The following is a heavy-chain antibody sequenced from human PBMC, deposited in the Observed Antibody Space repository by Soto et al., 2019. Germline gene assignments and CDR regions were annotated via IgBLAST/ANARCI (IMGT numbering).Heavy chain of an antibody. J-gene: IGHJ3*01. CDR2: LYDIDGS. D-gene: IGHD1-1*01. CDR3: ATWHEREHAYDV. Sequence: DVQLVESGGGLIQPGESLRLSCGAFGFTISGKKYVAWVRQAPGKGLEWVSALYDIDGSFYADSVKGRCTTSSDSSKTTVYLQMNDLRPDDTAVYYCATWHEREHAYDVWGLGTTVTVSS. CDR1: GFTISGKKY. V-gene: IGHV3-53*01.